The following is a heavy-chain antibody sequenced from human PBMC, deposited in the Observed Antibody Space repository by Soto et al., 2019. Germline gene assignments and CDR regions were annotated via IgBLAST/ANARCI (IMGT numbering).Heavy chain of an antibody. Sequence: QVQLVQSGAEEKKPGASVKVSCKASGYTFTSYAMHWVRQAPGQRIEWMGWINAGNGNTKYSQKFQGRVTITRDTSASTAYMELSSLRSEATAVYYCARSIVVVTAIDYWGQVTLVTVSS. CDR1: GYTFTSYA. CDR3: ARSIVVVTAIDY. J-gene: IGHJ4*02. CDR2: INAGNGNT. V-gene: IGHV1-3*05. D-gene: IGHD2-21*02.